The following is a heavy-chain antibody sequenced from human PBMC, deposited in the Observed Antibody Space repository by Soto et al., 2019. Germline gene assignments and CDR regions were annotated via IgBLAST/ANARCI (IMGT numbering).Heavy chain of an antibody. Sequence: ASVKVSCKASGGTFSSYTISWVRQAPGQGLEWMGRIIPIRGIANYAQKFQGRVTITADKSTSTAYMELSSLRSEDTAVYYCARARSPAACLGYWGQGTLVTVSS. CDR3: ARARSPAACLGY. D-gene: IGHD2-2*01. CDR2: IIPIRGIA. V-gene: IGHV1-69*02. CDR1: GGTFSSYT. J-gene: IGHJ4*02.